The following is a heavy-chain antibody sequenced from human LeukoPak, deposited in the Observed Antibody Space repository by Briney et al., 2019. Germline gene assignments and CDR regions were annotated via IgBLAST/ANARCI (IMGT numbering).Heavy chain of an antibody. CDR2: INPNSGNT. Sequence: ASVKVSCKASGYTFASYDINWVRQATGQGLEWMGWINPNSGNTGYAQKFQGRVTITRNTSIDTAYMELTSLRYEDKAVYYCARGTRIAVAGSSQRNKFDDWGQGTLVTVSS. D-gene: IGHD6-19*01. V-gene: IGHV1-8*01. CDR1: GYTFASYD. J-gene: IGHJ4*01. CDR3: ARGTRIAVAGSSQRNKFDD.